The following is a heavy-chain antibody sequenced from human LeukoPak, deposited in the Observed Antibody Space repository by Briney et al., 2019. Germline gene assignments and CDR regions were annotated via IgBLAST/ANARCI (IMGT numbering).Heavy chain of an antibody. J-gene: IGHJ4*02. CDR3: ARRILGMAPYYFDY. CDR2: INSDGGST. V-gene: IGHV3-74*01. CDR1: GFTFSSYW. Sequence: GGSLRLSCTASGFTFSSYWMHWVRQAPGKGLVWVSRINSDGGSTSYADSVKGRFTISRDNAKNTLYLQMNSLRAEDTAVYYCARRILGMAPYYFDYWGQGTLVTVSS. D-gene: IGHD7-27*01.